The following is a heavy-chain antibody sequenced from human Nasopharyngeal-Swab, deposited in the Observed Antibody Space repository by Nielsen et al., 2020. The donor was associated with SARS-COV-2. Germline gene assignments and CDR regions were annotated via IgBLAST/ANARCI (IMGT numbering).Heavy chain of an antibody. J-gene: IGHJ4*02. Sequence: ASVKVSCKVSGYTLTELSMHWVRQAPVKGLAWMGGFDPEDGETIYAQKFQGRVTMTEDTSTDTAYMELSSLRSEATAVYYCATGYAYCGGDCFIDYWGQGTLVTVSS. CDR3: ATGYAYCGGDCFIDY. V-gene: IGHV1-24*01. D-gene: IGHD2-21*02. CDR2: FDPEDGET. CDR1: GYTLTELS.